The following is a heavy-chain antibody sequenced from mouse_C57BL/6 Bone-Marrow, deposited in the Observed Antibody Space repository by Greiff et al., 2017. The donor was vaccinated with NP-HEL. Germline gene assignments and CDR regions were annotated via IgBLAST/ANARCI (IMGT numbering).Heavy chain of an antibody. CDR2: IDPENGDT. CDR3: TTGAYYSNYVWFAY. Sequence: VHVKQSGAELVRPGASVKLSCTASGFNIKDDYMHWVKQRPEQGLEWIGWIDPENGDTEYASKFQGKATITADKSTNTAYLQLSSLTSEDTAVYYCTTGAYYSNYVWFAYWGQGTLVTVSA. D-gene: IGHD2-5*01. V-gene: IGHV14-4*01. J-gene: IGHJ3*01. CDR1: GFNIKDDY.